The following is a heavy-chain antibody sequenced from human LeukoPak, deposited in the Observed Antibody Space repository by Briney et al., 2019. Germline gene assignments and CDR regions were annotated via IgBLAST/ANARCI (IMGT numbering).Heavy chain of an antibody. V-gene: IGHV3-23*01. D-gene: IGHD4-17*01. CDR1: GFTFSSYE. Sequence: QPGGSLRLSCAASGFTFSSYEMNWVRQAPGKGLEWVSAISGSGHNTYYADSVKGRFTISRDNSKNTLYLQMNSLRAEDTAVFYCAKPDGDYVGQLDAFDIWGQGTMVTVSS. J-gene: IGHJ3*02. CDR2: ISGSGHNT. CDR3: AKPDGDYVGQLDAFDI.